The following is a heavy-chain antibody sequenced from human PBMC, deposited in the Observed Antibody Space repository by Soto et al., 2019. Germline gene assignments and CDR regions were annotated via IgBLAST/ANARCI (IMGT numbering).Heavy chain of an antibody. CDR2: INAGNGNT. J-gene: IGHJ4*02. CDR1: GNTFASYA. D-gene: IGHD6-6*01. Sequence: AASVKVSCKASGNTFASYAMHWVRQAPGQRLEGMGWINAGNGNTKYSQKFQGRVTITRDTSASTAYMELSSLRSEDTAVYYCAREGGLAPAEYSSSGTFDYWGQGTLVTVSS. V-gene: IGHV1-3*01. CDR3: AREGGLAPAEYSSSGTFDY.